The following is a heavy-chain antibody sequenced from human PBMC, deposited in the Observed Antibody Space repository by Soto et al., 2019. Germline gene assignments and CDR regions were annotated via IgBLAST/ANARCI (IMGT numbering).Heavy chain of an antibody. J-gene: IGHJ4*02. CDR1: GGTFSSYA. V-gene: IGHV1-69*13. Sequence: GASVKVSCKASGGTFSSYAISWVRQAPGQGLEWMGGIIPIFGTANYAQKFQGRVTITADESTSTAYMELSSLRSEDTAVYYCARPKLRHSSSGWDYFDYWGQGTLVTVSS. CDR3: ARPKLRHSSSGWDYFDY. D-gene: IGHD6-19*01. CDR2: IIPIFGTA.